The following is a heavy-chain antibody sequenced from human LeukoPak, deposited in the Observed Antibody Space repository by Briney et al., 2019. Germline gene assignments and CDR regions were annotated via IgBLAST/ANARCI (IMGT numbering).Heavy chain of an antibody. CDR2: ISWNSGSI. Sequence: PGGSLRLSCAASGFTFDDYAMHWVRQAPGKGLEWVSGISWNSGSIGYADSVKGRFTISRDNAKNSLYLQMNSLRAEDTALYYCAKDQAYYYDSSGLADWGQGTLVTVSS. V-gene: IGHV3-9*01. CDR1: GFTFDDYA. J-gene: IGHJ4*02. CDR3: AKDQAYYYDSSGLAD. D-gene: IGHD3-22*01.